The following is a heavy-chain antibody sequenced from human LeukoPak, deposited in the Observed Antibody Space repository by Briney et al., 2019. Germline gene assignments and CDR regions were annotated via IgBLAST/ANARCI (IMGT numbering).Heavy chain of an antibody. Sequence: GGSLRLSCAASGFTFAGYAVSWVRQAPGKGLEWVSTISGGGGSTYYADSVKGRFPISRDNSKNTLYLQMNSLRAEDTAVYYCAKSPAGYNWNYDYWGQGTLVTVSS. CDR3: AKSPAGYNWNYDY. CDR1: GFTFAGYA. CDR2: ISGGGGST. D-gene: IGHD1-7*01. J-gene: IGHJ4*02. V-gene: IGHV3-23*01.